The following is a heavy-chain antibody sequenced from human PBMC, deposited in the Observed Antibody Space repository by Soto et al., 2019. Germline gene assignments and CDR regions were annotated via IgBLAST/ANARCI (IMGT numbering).Heavy chain of an antibody. V-gene: IGHV1-2*04. D-gene: IGHD2-2*01. CDR1: GYTFTGYY. CDR3: ARAVPAAMDDYYYYGMDV. Sequence: ASVKVSCKASGYTFTGYYMHWVRQAPGQGLEWMGWINPNSGGTNYAQKFQGWVTMTRDTSISTAYMELSRLRSDDTAVYYCARAVPAAMDDYYYYGMDVWGQGTTVTVSS. J-gene: IGHJ6*02. CDR2: INPNSGGT.